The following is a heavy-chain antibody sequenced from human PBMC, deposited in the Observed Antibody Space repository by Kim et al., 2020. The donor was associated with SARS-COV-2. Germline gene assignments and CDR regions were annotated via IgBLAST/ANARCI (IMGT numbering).Heavy chain of an antibody. CDR2: RST. J-gene: IGHJ4*02. D-gene: IGHD5-12*01. Sequence: RSTTYADSVKGRFTISRDHTKNTLSLEMNSLRADDTAVYLCASGYNYRFDHWGQGALVSVSA. CDR3: ASGYNYRFDH. V-gene: IGHV3-74*03.